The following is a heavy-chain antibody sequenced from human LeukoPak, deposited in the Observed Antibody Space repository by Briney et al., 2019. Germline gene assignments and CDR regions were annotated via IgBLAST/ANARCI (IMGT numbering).Heavy chain of an antibody. CDR2: IIPIFGTA. D-gene: IGHD2-15*01. CDR3: AREADIVVVVAGSDAFDI. V-gene: IGHV1-69*06. Sequence: GASVKVSCKASGYTFTSYYMHWVRQAPGQGLEWMGGIIPIFGTANYAQKFQGRVTITADKSTSTAYMELSSLRSEDTAVYYCAREADIVVVVAGSDAFDIWGQGTMVTVSS. CDR1: GYTFTSYY. J-gene: IGHJ3*02.